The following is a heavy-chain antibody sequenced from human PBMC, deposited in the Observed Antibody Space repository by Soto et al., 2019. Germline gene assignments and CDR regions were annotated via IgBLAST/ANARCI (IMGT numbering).Heavy chain of an antibody. D-gene: IGHD2-15*01. V-gene: IGHV3-48*01. Sequence: EVQLVESGGGLVQPGGSLRLSCAASGFTFSSYSMNWVRQAPGKGLEWVSYISSSSSTIYYADSVKGRFTISRDNAMNSLYLQMNSLRAEDTAVYYWARDLHGGPPRYFDLWGRGTLVTVSS. CDR1: GFTFSSYS. CDR3: ARDLHGGPPRYFDL. J-gene: IGHJ2*01. CDR2: ISSSSSTI.